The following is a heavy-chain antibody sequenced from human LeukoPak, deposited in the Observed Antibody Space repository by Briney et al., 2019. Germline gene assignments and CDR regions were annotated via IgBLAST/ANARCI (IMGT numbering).Heavy chain of an antibody. CDR3: ARILHPQSSSWFIDY. V-gene: IGHV4-61*02. CDR2: IYTSGAT. Sequence: PSEALSLTCPVSGGSTSSGSYYWSWIRQPAGKGLEWIGRIYTSGATNYNPSLKSRVTILVATSKNQVSLKLSAVTAADTAVYYCARILHPQSSSWFIDYWGQGTLVTVSS. J-gene: IGHJ4*02. CDR1: GGSTSSGSYY. D-gene: IGHD6-13*01.